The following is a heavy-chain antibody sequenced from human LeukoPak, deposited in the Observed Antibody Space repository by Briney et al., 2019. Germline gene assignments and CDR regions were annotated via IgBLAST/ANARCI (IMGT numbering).Heavy chain of an antibody. J-gene: IGHJ3*02. D-gene: IGHD6-13*01. Sequence: KPGGSLRLSCAASGFTFSTYNMNWVRQAPGKGLEWVSSISSSSNYIYYADSVKGRFTISRDNAKNSLYLQMNSLRAEDTAVYYCARDSEYSSSFAFDIWGQGTMVTVSS. CDR3: ARDSEYSSSFAFDI. V-gene: IGHV3-21*01. CDR2: ISSSSNYI. CDR1: GFTFSTYN.